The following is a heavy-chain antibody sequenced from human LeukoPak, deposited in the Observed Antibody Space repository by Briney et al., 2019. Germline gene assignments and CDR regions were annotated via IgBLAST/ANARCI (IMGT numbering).Heavy chain of an antibody. J-gene: IGHJ4*02. CDR3: ARDGHTIERIAAAGRIDY. D-gene: IGHD6-13*01. CDR2: IKQDGSEK. CDR1: GFTFSSYW. Sequence: GGSLRLSCAASGFTFSSYWMSWVRQAPGKGLEWVANIKQDGSEKYYVDSVKGRFTISRDNAKNSLYLQMNSLRAEDTAVYYCARDGHTIERIAAAGRIDYWGQGTPVTVSS. V-gene: IGHV3-7*01.